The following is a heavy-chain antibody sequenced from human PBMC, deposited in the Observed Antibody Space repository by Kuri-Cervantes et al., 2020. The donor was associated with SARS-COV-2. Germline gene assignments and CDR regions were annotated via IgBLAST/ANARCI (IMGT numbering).Heavy chain of an antibody. CDR1: GFTFSSYG. J-gene: IGHJ6*03. Sequence: LSLTCAASGFTFSSYGMHWVRQAPGKGLEWVAVIWYDGSNKYYADSVKGRFTIPRDNSKNTLYLQMNSLRAEDTAVYYCARVPIAAAGGHYYYYYMDVWGKGTTVTVSS. V-gene: IGHV3-33*08. CDR3: ARVPIAAAGGHYYYYYMDV. D-gene: IGHD6-13*01. CDR2: IWYDGSNK.